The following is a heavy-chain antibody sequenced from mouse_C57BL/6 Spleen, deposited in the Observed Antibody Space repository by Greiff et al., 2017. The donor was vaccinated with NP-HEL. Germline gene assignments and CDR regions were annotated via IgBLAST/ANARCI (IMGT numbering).Heavy chain of an antibody. V-gene: IGHV1-81*01. Sequence: QVQLQQSGAELARPGASVKLSCKASGYTFTSYGISWVKQRTGQGLEGIGEIYPRSGNTYYNEKFKGKATLTADKSSSTAYMELRSLTSEDSAVYFCAPLPREFAYWGQGTLVTVSA. CDR3: APLPREFAY. CDR2: IYPRSGNT. CDR1: GYTFTSYG. D-gene: IGHD3-3*01. J-gene: IGHJ3*01.